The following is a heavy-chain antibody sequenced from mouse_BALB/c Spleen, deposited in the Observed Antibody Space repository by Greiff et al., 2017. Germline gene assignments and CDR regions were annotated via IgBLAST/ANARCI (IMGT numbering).Heavy chain of an antibody. V-gene: IGHV1-15*01. CDR3: TRGNDYDDYAMDY. CDR1: GYTFTDYE. J-gene: IGHJ4*01. CDR2: IDPETGGT. D-gene: IGHD2-4*01. Sequence: VQLKQSGAELVRPGASVTLSCKASGYTFTDYEMHWVKQTPVHGLEWIGAIDPETGGTAYNQKFKGKATLTADKSSSTAYMELRSLTSEDSAVYYCTRGNDYDDYAMDYWGQGTSVTVSS.